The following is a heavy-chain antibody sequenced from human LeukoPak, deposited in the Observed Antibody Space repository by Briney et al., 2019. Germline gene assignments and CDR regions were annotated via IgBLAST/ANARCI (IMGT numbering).Heavy chain of an antibody. CDR2: IRYDGSNK. Sequence: QTGGSLRLSCAASGFTFISYGMHWVRQAPGKGLEWVAFIRYDGSNKYYADSVKGRFTISRDNPKNTLYLRMKSLRAEDTAVYYCAKGGGYEAQYYYYYLDVWGKGTTVTISS. J-gene: IGHJ6*03. V-gene: IGHV3-30*02. D-gene: IGHD5-12*01. CDR1: GFTFISYG. CDR3: AKGGGYEAQYYYYYLDV.